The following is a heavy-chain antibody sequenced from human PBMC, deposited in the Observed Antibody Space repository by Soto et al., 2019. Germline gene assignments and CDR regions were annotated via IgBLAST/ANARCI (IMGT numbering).Heavy chain of an antibody. CDR3: ARVARGAGHYYYYGMDV. CDR2: INAGNGNT. J-gene: IGHJ6*02. D-gene: IGHD6-19*01. CDR1: GYTFTSYA. Sequence: ASVKVSCKAAGYTFTSYARHWVRHAPGQRLEWMGWINAGNGNTKYSQKFQGRVTITRDTSASTAYMELSSLRSEDTAVYYCARVARGAGHYYYYGMDVWGQGTTVTVSS. V-gene: IGHV1-3*01.